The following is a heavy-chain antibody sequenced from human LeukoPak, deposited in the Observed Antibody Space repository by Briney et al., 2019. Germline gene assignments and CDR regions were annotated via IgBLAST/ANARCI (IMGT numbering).Heavy chain of an antibody. D-gene: IGHD1-26*01. CDR2: ITGSGGTT. V-gene: IGHV3-23*01. CDR3: AKDRLGAILSFDY. Sequence: GGSLRLSCAASGFTFSSYGISWVRQAPGKGLECVSAITGSGGTTYYADSVKGRFTISRDNSKNTLYMQMNSLRAGDTAVYYCAKDRLGAILSFDYWGQGTLVTVSS. CDR1: GFTFSSYG. J-gene: IGHJ4*02.